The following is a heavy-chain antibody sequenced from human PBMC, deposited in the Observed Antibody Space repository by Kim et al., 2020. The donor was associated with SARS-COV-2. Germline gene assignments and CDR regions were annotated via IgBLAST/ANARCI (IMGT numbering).Heavy chain of an antibody. CDR2: IYPGDSDT. CDR3: ARWFRDGYNYYYYGMDV. CDR1: GYSFTNNW. Sequence: GESLKISCKGSGYSFTNNWIDWVRQKPGNGLEWMGIIYPGDSDTRYSPSFQGQVTISADKSISTAYLQWSSLKASDTAIYYCARWFRDGYNYYYYGMDVW. J-gene: IGHJ6*01. D-gene: IGHD5-12*01. V-gene: IGHV5-51*01.